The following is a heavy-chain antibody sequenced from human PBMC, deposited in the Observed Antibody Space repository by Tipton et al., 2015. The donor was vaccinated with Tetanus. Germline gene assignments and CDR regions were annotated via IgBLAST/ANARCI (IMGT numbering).Heavy chain of an antibody. Sequence: LRLSCTVFSVSIADNTNYWGWIRQPPGKGLEWIGSIYSSGDTYSNPSLKSRVTMSVDTSRNQFSLRLSSVTAADTAEYYCARHNSGYFTFFDSWGQGILVTVSS. CDR2: IYSSGDT. V-gene: IGHV4-39*01. J-gene: IGHJ4*02. D-gene: IGHD3-3*01. CDR1: SVSIADNTNY. CDR3: ARHNSGYFTFFDS.